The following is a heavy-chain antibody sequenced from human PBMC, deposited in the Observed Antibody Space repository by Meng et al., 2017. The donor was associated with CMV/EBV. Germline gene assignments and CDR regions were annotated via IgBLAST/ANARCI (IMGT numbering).Heavy chain of an antibody. CDR1: GGSFSGYY. J-gene: IGHJ4*02. CDR2: FNHSGST. CDR3: ARDRPSSLGYCSSTSCYAFDY. Sequence: SETLSLTCAVYGGSFSGYYWSWIRQPPGKGLEWIGEFNHSGSTNYNPSLKSRVTISVDTSKNQFSLKLSSVTAADTAVYSCARDRPSSLGYCSSTSCYAFDYWGQGTLVTVSS. V-gene: IGHV4-34*01. D-gene: IGHD2-2*01.